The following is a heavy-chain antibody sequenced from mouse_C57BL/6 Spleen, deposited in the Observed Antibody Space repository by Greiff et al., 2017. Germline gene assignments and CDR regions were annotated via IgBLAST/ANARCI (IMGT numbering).Heavy chain of an antibody. CDR3: ARRIYYYGSHYFDY. D-gene: IGHD1-1*01. Sequence: EVKLVESGPGLVKPSQSLSLTCSVTGYSITSGYYWNWIRQFPGNKLEWMGYISYDGSNNYNPSLKNRISITRDTSKNQFFLKLNSVTTEDTATYYCARRIYYYGSHYFDYWGQGTTLTVSS. CDR2: ISYDGSN. CDR1: GYSITSGYY. V-gene: IGHV3-6*01. J-gene: IGHJ2*01.